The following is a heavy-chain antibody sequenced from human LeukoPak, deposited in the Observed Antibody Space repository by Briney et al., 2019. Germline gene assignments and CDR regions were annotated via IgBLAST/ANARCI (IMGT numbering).Heavy chain of an antibody. CDR2: IWYDGSNK. J-gene: IGHJ6*02. Sequence: PGRSLRLSCAASGFTFSSYGMHWVRQAPGKGLEWVAVIWYDGSNKYYADSVKGRFTISRDNSKNTLYLQMNSLRAGDTAVYYCAREKQDIAVVPAAHMDYYYGMDVWGQGTTVTVSS. CDR1: GFTFSSYG. D-gene: IGHD2-2*01. V-gene: IGHV3-33*01. CDR3: AREKQDIAVVPAAHMDYYYGMDV.